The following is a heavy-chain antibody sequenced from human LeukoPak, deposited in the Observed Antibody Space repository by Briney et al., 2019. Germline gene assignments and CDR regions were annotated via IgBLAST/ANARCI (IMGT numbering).Heavy chain of an antibody. CDR3: ARVATYYYDSSGSLRVHYFDY. CDR1: GFTFSDYY. CDR2: ISSSGSTI. V-gene: IGHV3-11*01. J-gene: IGHJ4*02. D-gene: IGHD3-22*01. Sequence: GGSLRLSCAASGFTFSDYYMSWIRQAPGKGLEWVSYISSSGSTIYYADSVKGRFTISRDNAKNSLYLQMNSLRAEDTAVYYCARVATYYYDSSGSLRVHYFDYWGQGTLVTVSS.